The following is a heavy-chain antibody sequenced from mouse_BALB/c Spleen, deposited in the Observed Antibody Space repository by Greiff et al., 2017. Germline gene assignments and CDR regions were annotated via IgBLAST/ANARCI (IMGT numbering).Heavy chain of an antibody. D-gene: IGHD1-1*01. CDR3: ARKGYYGSSYAMDY. Sequence: VNVVESGPGLVQPSQSLSITCTVSGFSLTSYGVHWVRQSPGKGLEWLGVIWSGGSTDYNAAFISRLSISKDNSKSQVFFKMNSLQANDTAIYYCARKGYYGSSYAMDYWGQGTSVTVSS. J-gene: IGHJ4*01. CDR2: IWSGGST. V-gene: IGHV2-2*02. CDR1: GFSLTSYG.